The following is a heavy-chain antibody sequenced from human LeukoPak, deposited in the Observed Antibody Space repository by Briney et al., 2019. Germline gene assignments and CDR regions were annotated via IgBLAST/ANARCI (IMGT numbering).Heavy chain of an antibody. Sequence: SETLSLTCAVYGGSFSGYYWSWIRQPPGKGLEWIGEINHSGSTNYNPSLKSRVTISVDTSKNQFSLKLSSVTAADTAVYYCARGGGITMVRGVINYYYYYMDVWGKGTTVTVSS. J-gene: IGHJ6*03. CDR2: INHSGST. CDR1: GGSFSGYY. V-gene: IGHV4-34*01. D-gene: IGHD3-10*01. CDR3: ARGGGITMVRGVINYYYYYMDV.